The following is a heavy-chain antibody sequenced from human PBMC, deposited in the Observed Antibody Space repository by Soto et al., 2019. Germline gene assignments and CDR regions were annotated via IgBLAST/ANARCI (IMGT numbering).Heavy chain of an antibody. V-gene: IGHV4-31*03. CDR2: IYYSGST. D-gene: IGHD2-2*01. J-gene: IGHJ4*02. Sequence: QVQLQESGPGLVKPSQTLSLTCTVSGGSISSGGYYWSWIRQHPGKGLEWIGYIYYSGSTYYNPTLKSRVTISVDTSKNQFSLKLNSVTAADTAVYYCARSSTSANYFDYWGQGTLVTVSS. CDR3: ARSSTSANYFDY. CDR1: GGSISSGGYY.